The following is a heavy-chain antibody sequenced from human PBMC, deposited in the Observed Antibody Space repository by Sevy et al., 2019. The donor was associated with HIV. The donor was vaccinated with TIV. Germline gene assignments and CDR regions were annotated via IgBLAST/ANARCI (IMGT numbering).Heavy chain of an antibody. CDR1: GFTFGDYG. J-gene: IGHJ4*02. V-gene: IGHV3-49*03. Sequence: GGSLRLSSIGSGFTFGDYGMSWFRQAPGKGLEWVGLMRSKTYGGTIEYAASVKGRFTISRDDSKSIAYLQMSSLKTEETAVYYCSRALGSFGDYFTPWGQGTLVTVSS. CDR2: MRSKTYGGTI. CDR3: SRALGSFGDYFTP. D-gene: IGHD4-17*01.